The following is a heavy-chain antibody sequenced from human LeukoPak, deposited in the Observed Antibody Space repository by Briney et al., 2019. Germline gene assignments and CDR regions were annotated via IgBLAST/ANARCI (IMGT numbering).Heavy chain of an antibody. V-gene: IGHV3-74*01. D-gene: IGHD3-22*01. Sequence: GGSLRLSCAASGFTFSSYWMHWVRQAPGKGLVWVSRINSDGSSTSYADSVKGRFTISRDNAKNALYLQMNSLRAEDTAVYFCARDLSYYDSSGYSAYWGQGTLVTVSS. CDR2: INSDGSST. J-gene: IGHJ4*02. CDR1: GFTFSSYW. CDR3: ARDLSYYDSSGYSAY.